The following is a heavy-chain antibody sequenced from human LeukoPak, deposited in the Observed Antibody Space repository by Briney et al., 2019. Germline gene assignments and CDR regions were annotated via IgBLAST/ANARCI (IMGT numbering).Heavy chain of an antibody. J-gene: IGHJ5*02. V-gene: IGHV3-48*04. CDR3: ARGDPHADL. CDR1: GFTFSNFW. CDR2: ITISGHTK. Sequence: GGSLRLSCAASGFTFSNFWMTWVRQAPGKGLEWIADITISGHTKNYADSVKGRFTISRDNAGTSLYLQMNSLRVEDTGVYYCARGDPHADLWGQGTLVTVSS.